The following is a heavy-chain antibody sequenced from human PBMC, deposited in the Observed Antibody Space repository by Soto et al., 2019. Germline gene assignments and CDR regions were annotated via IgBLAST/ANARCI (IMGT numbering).Heavy chain of an antibody. CDR2: ICYSGNT. V-gene: IGHV4-39*01. CDR3: ARHTHAISIPDH. Sequence: QLQLQESGPGLVKPSETLSLTCTVSGGSISSSSYYWGWIRQPPGKGLEWIGSICYSGNTYYNPSRKSRVTISVDTSKNQFSLKLSSVTAADTAVYYRARHTHAISIPDHWGQGTLVTVSS. D-gene: IGHD3-3*01. J-gene: IGHJ4*02. CDR1: GGSISSSSYY.